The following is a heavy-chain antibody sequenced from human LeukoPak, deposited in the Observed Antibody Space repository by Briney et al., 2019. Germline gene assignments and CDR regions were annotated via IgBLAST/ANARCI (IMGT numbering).Heavy chain of an antibody. CDR3: ASRYCSSTSCYGDY. V-gene: IGHV4-34*01. CDR2: INHSGST. CDR1: GGSFSGYY. Sequence: SETLSLTCAVYGGSFSGYYWSWIRQPPGKGLEWIGEINHSGSTNYNPSLKSRVTISVDTSKNQFSLKLSSVTAADTAVYYCASRYCSSTSCYGDYWGQGTLVTVPS. J-gene: IGHJ4*02. D-gene: IGHD2-2*01.